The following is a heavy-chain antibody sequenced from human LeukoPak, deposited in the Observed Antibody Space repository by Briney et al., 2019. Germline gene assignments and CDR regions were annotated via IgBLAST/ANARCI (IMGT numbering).Heavy chain of an antibody. J-gene: IGHJ5*02. CDR1: GYTFTSYY. CDR3: AIYLSKFDP. V-gene: IGHV1-46*01. Sequence: EASVKVSCKASGYTFTSYYMHWVRQAPGQGLEWMGIINPSGGSTSYAQKFQGRVTMTRDASISTAYMELSRLRSDDTAVYYCAIYLSKFDPWGQGTLVTVSS. CDR2: INPSGGST.